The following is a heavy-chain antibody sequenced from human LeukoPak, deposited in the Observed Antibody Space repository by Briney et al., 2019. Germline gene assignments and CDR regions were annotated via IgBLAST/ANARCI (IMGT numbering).Heavy chain of an antibody. Sequence: GGSLRPSCAASGFSLRSFAKSWVRQAPGKGLEWVSASSGDGGNTDYANSVKGRFTISRDNSKNTIYLQMNSLRADDTAVYYCAKQGRNDFVDSWGQGTLVTVSS. D-gene: IGHD3-3*01. CDR2: SSGDGGNT. J-gene: IGHJ4*02. CDR3: AKQGRNDFVDS. CDR1: GFSLRSFA. V-gene: IGHV3-23*01.